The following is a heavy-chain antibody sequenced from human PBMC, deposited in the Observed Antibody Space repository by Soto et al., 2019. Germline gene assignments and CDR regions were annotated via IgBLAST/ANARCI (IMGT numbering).Heavy chain of an antibody. CDR3: ARGLYYGSGSYSRYGMDV. D-gene: IGHD3-10*01. J-gene: IGHJ6*02. Sequence: QVQLVQSGAEVKKPGSSVKVSCKTSGVSFNNNGIGWVRQAPGHGLEWMGGVSPPFRTSNYARKFQGRISITADASTGTVNMELSSLTSEDTAQYYCARGLYYGSGSYSRYGMDVWGQGTTVTVSS. CDR2: VSPPFRTS. CDR1: GVSFNNNG. V-gene: IGHV1-69*01.